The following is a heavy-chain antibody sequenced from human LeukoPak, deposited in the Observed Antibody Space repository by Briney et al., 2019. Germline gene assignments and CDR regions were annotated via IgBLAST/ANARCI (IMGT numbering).Heavy chain of an antibody. CDR3: ASDPRYSGYDSAI. D-gene: IGHD5-12*01. V-gene: IGHV3-11*01. CDR1: GFTFSDYY. J-gene: IGHJ4*02. CDR2: ISSSGSTI. Sequence: GGSLRLSCAASGFTFSDYYMSWIRQAPGKGLEWVSYISSSGSTIYYADSVKGRFTISRDNAKNSLYLQMNSLRAEDTAVYYCASDPRYSGYDSAIWGQGTVVTVSS.